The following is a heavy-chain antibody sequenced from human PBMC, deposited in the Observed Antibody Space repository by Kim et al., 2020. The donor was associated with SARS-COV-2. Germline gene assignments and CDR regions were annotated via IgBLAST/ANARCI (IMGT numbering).Heavy chain of an antibody. J-gene: IGHJ6*02. Sequence: SGATEFAEKFRGRLTMTMDTSINTAYMELHSLASEDTAVYFCARSSGLDVWGQGTSVIVSS. CDR3: ARSSGLDV. CDR2: SGAT. V-gene: IGHV1-8*01.